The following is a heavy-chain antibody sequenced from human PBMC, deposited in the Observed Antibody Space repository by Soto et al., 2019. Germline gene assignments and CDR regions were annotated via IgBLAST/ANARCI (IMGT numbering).Heavy chain of an antibody. V-gene: IGHV3-64*01. D-gene: IGHD2-15*01. Sequence: GGSLRLSCAASGLSFNNYAMYWVRQAPGKGLEYVSSINSNGGSTYYANSVKGRFTISRDNSKNTLYLQMGRLIAEDTAVYYCARVSYYCSGGSCRQLYYFDYWGQGTRVTVSS. CDR2: INSNGGST. J-gene: IGHJ4*02. CDR3: ARVSYYCSGGSCRQLYYFDY. CDR1: GLSFNNYA.